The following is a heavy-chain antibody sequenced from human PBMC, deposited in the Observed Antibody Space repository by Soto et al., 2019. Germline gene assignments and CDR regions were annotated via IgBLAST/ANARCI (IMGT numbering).Heavy chain of an antibody. V-gene: IGHV1-69*13. Sequence: GASVKVSCKASGYTFTSYGISWVRQAPGQGLEWMGGIIPIFGTANYAQKFQGRVTITADESTSTAYMELSSLRSEDTAVYYCARDPSAVAGTSAGYWGQGTLVTVSS. CDR2: IIPIFGTA. D-gene: IGHD6-19*01. CDR3: ARDPSAVAGTSAGY. J-gene: IGHJ4*02. CDR1: GYTFTSYG.